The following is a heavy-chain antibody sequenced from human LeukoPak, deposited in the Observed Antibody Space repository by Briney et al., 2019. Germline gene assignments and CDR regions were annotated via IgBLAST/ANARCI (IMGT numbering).Heavy chain of an antibody. CDR3: ARDQVVVAATAFDP. CDR1: GYTFTGYY. D-gene: IGHD2-15*01. V-gene: IGHV1-2*02. CDR2: INPSSGGT. J-gene: IGHJ5*02. Sequence: VKVSCKASGYTFTGYYMHWVRQAPRQGLEWMVWINPSSGGTNYAQKLQGRVTMTRDTSISTAYMGLSRLRSEDTAVYYCARDQVVVAATAFDPWGQGTLVTVSS.